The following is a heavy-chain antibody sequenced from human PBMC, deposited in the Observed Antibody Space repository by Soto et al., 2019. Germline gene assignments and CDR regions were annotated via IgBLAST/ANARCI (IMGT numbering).Heavy chain of an antibody. CDR3: GKVLVGATGHTDSDS. D-gene: IGHD2-15*01. V-gene: IGHV4-39*01. CDR2: IDYNGVT. J-gene: IGHJ4*02. Sequence: LSLTCTVSGGSIYRSGYYWGWIRQPPGRGLEWIGNIDYNGVTYSNPSLKSRVTISRDTSKNQFSLKLTSVTAADTALYYCGKVLVGATGHTDSDSWGLGTLVTVSS. CDR1: GGSIYRSGYY.